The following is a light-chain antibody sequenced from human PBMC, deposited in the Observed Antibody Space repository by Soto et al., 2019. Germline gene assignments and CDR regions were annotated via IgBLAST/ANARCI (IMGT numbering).Light chain of an antibody. CDR1: SSNIGAGYD. CDR3: QSYDSSLSNWV. CDR2: ANN. Sequence: QSVLTQPPSVSGAPGHRVAISCTGSSSNIGAGYDVHWYQHLPGTAPKLLIFANNNRPSGVPDRFSASKSATSASLAITGLQAEDEADYYCQSYDSSLSNWVFGGGTQLTVL. V-gene: IGLV1-40*01. J-gene: IGLJ3*02.